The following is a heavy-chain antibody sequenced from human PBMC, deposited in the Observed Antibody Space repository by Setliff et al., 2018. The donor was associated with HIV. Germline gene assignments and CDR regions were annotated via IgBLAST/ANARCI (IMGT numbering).Heavy chain of an antibody. D-gene: IGHD3-22*01. CDR1: GGSFSGYY. CDR3: AREGDYYDSSGYYSFYYFDY. J-gene: IGHJ4*02. V-gene: IGHV4-34*01. CDR2: INHSGST. Sequence: PSETLSLTCAVYGGSFSGYYWSWIRQPPGKGLEWIGEINHSGSTNYNPSLKSRVTVSVDTSKNQFSLKLSSVTAADTAVYYCAREGDYYDSSGYYSFYYFDYWGQGTLVNVSS.